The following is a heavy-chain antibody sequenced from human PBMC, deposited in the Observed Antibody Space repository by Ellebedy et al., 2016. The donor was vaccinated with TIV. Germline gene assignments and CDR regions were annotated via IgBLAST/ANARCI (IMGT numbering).Heavy chain of an antibody. J-gene: IGHJ6*02. CDR2: IHSSCST. V-gene: IGHV4-59*01. CDR1: GASISTYH. D-gene: IGHD3-10*01. Sequence: SETLSLXCTVSGASISTYHWTWIRQTPGRGLEWIGFIHSSCSTIYSSSLASRVILSLDTSKNQFSLKLSSVTAADTAIYYCAREVRWYGELNTFYSAGMDVWGQGTTVIVSS. CDR3: AREVRWYGELNTFYSAGMDV.